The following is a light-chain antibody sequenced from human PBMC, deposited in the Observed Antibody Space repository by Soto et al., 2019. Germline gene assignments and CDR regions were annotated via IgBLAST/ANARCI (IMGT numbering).Light chain of an antibody. CDR3: SSYAGGFVV. V-gene: IGLV2-14*01. J-gene: IGLJ2*01. CDR1: SSDIGAHTY. Sequence: QSALTQPASVSGSPGQSITISCTGTSSDIGAHTYVSWFQQHPGKVHKVIIYNVSTRPSGISDRFSGSKSGNTASLTISGLQAEDEADYYCSSYAGGFVVFGGGTKLTVL. CDR2: NVS.